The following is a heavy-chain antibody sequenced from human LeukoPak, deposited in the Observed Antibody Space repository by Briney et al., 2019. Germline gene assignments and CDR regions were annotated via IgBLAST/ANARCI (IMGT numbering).Heavy chain of an antibody. J-gene: IGHJ6*02. Sequence: ASVKVSCKASGYTFTSYGIRWVRQAPGQGLEWMGWISAYNGNTNYAQKLQGRVTMTTDTSTSTAYMELRSLRSDDTAVYYCARDGEDYGGDYYYYGMDVWGQGTTVTVSS. CDR1: GYTFTSYG. D-gene: IGHD4-23*01. V-gene: IGHV1-18*01. CDR2: ISAYNGNT. CDR3: ARDGEDYGGDYYYYGMDV.